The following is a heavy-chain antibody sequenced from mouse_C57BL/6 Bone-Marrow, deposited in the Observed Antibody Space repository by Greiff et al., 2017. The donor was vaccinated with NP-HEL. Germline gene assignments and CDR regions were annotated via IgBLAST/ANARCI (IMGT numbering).Heavy chain of an antibody. J-gene: IGHJ4*01. CDR1: GFTFSSYA. CDR2: ISDGGSYT. V-gene: IGHV5-4*01. CDR3: ARDRDWGDYAMDF. D-gene: IGHD4-1*01. Sequence: EVHLVESGGGLVKPGGSLKLSCAASGFTFSSYAMSWVRQTPEKRLEWVATISDGGSYTYYPDNVTGRFTISRDNAKNKLYLQMSHLKSEVPAMYYWARDRDWGDYAMDFCGQGTSVTVSS.